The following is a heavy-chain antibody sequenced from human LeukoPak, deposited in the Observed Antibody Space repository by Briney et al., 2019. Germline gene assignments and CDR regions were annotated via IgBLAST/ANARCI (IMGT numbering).Heavy chain of an antibody. V-gene: IGHV4-39*01. D-gene: IGHD6-13*01. CDR3: ARQDGYSSSWYGVAKRGTYWFDP. CDR2: IFYSGST. Sequence: KTSETLSLTCTVSGGSISTSSYYWGWVRQPPGKGLEWIGNIFYSGSTYYSPSLKSRVTISLDTSRNQFSLKLSSVTAADTAVYYCARQDGYSSSWYGVAKRGTYWFDPWGQGTLVTVSS. CDR1: GGSISTSSYY. J-gene: IGHJ5*02.